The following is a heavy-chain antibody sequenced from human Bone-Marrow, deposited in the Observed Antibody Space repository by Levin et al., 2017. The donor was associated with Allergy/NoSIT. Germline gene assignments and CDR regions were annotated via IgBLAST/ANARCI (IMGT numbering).Heavy chain of an antibody. CDR1: GFTFSSYW. D-gene: IGHD2-8*02. Sequence: LPGGSLRLSCAASGFTFSSYWMSWVRQAPGKGLEWVANIKQDGSEKYYVDSVKGRFTISRDNAKNSLYLQMNSLRAEDTAVYYCARDLGTGTGSDPVRGFDYWGQGTLVTVSS. CDR2: IKQDGSEK. CDR3: ARDLGTGTGSDPVRGFDY. J-gene: IGHJ4*02. V-gene: IGHV3-7*01.